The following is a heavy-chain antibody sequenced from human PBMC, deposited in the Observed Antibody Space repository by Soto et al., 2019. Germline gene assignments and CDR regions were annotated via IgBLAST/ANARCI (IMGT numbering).Heavy chain of an antibody. CDR1: GDSVSSDSAA. CDR2: TYYRSKWYN. D-gene: IGHD2-15*01. CDR3: AREAGAGSGAAFAI. Sequence: SPTLALTCAVSGDSVSSDSAAWNWIRQSPSRGLEWLGRTYYRSKWYNDYAVSVKSRITINPDTSKNQFSLQLNSVTPEDTAVYYCAREAGAGSGAAFAIWGHGTMVPVSS. V-gene: IGHV6-1*01. J-gene: IGHJ3*02.